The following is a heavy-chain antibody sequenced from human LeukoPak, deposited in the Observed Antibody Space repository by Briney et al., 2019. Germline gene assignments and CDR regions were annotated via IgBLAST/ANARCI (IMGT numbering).Heavy chain of an antibody. CDR2: INSDGSSR. V-gene: IGHV3-74*01. J-gene: IGHJ4*02. Sequence: PGGSLRLSCAASGFTFSNYWMSWVRQAPGKGLVWVSRINSDGSSRHYADSVKGRFTISRDNAKNTLHRQMTSLRAEDTAVYYCARGGPDSSDYSSLFDYWGRGILVTVSS. CDR1: GFTFSNYW. D-gene: IGHD3-22*01. CDR3: ARGGPDSSDYSSLFDY.